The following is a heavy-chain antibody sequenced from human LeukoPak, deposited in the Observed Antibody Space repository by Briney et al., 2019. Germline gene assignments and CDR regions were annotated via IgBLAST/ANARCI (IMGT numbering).Heavy chain of an antibody. CDR2: IVTSGTTI. V-gene: IGHV3-48*04. J-gene: IGHJ6*02. CDR3: ARVLAVPAAFYFYYGLDV. D-gene: IGHD2-2*01. Sequence: PGGSLRLSCAASGFTFSGYSMNWVRQAPGKGLERVSYIVTSGTTIYYADSVKGRFTISRDNAKNSLYLQMNSLRAEDTAVYFCARVLAVPAAFYFYYGLDVWGQGTTVTVSS. CDR1: GFTFSGYS.